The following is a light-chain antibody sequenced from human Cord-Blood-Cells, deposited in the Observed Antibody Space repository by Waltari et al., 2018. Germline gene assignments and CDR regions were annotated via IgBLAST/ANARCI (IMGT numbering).Light chain of an antibody. CDR3: SSYTSSSTLV. J-gene: IGLJ2*01. Sequence: QSALTQPASVSGSPGQLITISCTGTSSDVGGYNYVSWYQQHPGKAPKLMIYDVSNRPSGVSTRFSGSKSGNTASLTISGLQAEDEADYYCSSYTSSSTLVFGGGTKLTVL. V-gene: IGLV2-14*01. CDR2: DVS. CDR1: SSDVGGYNY.